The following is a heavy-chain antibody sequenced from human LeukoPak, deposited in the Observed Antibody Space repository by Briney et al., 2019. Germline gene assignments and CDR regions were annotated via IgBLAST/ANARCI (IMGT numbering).Heavy chain of an antibody. CDR2: IYYSGST. V-gene: IGHV4-59*01. CDR3: ARGLGSSWYSSAFDI. D-gene: IGHD6-13*01. J-gene: IGHJ3*02. Sequence: SETLSLTCTVSGGSISSYYWSWIRQPPGKGLEWIGYIYYSGSTNYNPSLKSRVTISVDTSKNQFSLKLSSVTAADTAVYYCARGLGSSWYSSAFDIWGQGTMVTDSS. CDR1: GGSISSYY.